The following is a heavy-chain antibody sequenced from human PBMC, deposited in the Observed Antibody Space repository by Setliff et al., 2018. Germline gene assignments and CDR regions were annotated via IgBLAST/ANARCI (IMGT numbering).Heavy chain of an antibody. CDR2: ISSSSTYI. D-gene: IGHD3-10*01. V-gene: IGHV3-21*01. CDR3: GPGGKGLLEN. J-gene: IGHJ4*02. Sequence: GGSLRLSCAASGFTFSNYSMNWVRQAPGKGLEWVSSISSSSTYIFYADSVRGRFTVSRDNAKNSLYLQMNSLRAEDTAIYYCGPGGKGLLENWGQGTLVTAPQ. CDR1: GFTFSNYS.